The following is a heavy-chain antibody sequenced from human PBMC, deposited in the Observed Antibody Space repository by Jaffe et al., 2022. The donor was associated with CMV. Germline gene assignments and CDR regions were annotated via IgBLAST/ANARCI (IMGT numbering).Heavy chain of an antibody. J-gene: IGHJ4*02. CDR2: IWYDGSNK. CDR1: GFTFSNNG. D-gene: IGHD3-16*02. Sequence: QVQLVESGGGVVQPGRSLRLSCAASGFTFSNNGMHWVRQAPGKGLEWVAVIWYDGSNKYYGDSVKGRFTISRDNSQNTVYLQMNSLRVEDTAVYYCARAYYDYLWGSFRSTDYVDYWGQGTLVTVSS. V-gene: IGHV3-33*08. CDR3: ARAYYDYLWGSFRSTDYVDY.